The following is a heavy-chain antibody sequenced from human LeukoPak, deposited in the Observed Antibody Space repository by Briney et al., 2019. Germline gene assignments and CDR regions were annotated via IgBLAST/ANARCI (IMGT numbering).Heavy chain of an antibody. D-gene: IGHD6-19*01. CDR1: GYTLTELS. CDR2: FDPEDGET. CDR3: ATAPYSSGWYFDY. V-gene: IGHV1-24*01. Sequence: ASVKVSCKVSGYTLTELSMHWVRQAPGKGLEWTGGFDPEDGETIYAQKFQGRVTMTEDTSTDTAYMELSSLRSEDTAVYYCATAPYSSGWYFDYWGQGTLVTVSS. J-gene: IGHJ4*02.